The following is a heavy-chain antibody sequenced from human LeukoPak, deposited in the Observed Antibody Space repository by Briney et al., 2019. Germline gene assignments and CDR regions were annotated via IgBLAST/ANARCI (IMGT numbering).Heavy chain of an antibody. J-gene: IGHJ1*01. CDR3: ARRRYYDGSGYLE. V-gene: IGHV4-39*01. CDR2: IYYSGRP. Sequence: SETLSLTCSVSGDSVSRSDSYWDWIRQPPGKGLEWIGTIYYSGRPYYSPSLKSRVTMSVDPSSNQFSLNLRSVTAADTALYYCARRRYYDGSGYLEWGQGTLLSVSS. D-gene: IGHD3-22*01. CDR1: GDSVSRSDSY.